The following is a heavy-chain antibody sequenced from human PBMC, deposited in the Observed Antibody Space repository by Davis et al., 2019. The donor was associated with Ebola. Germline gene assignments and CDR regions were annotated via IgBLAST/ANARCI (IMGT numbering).Heavy chain of an antibody. CDR3: ARDGEHYSDLDY. J-gene: IGHJ4*02. V-gene: IGHV3-23*01. CDR2: ISGSGDIL. CDR1: GFTFTTYA. D-gene: IGHD1-26*01. Sequence: GGSLRLSCAASGFTFTTYAMSWVRQAPGKGLEWVSAISGSGDILNYADFVKGRFTISRDNAKNTLYLQMDSLRAEDTAVYYCARDGEHYSDLDYWGQGTLVTVSS.